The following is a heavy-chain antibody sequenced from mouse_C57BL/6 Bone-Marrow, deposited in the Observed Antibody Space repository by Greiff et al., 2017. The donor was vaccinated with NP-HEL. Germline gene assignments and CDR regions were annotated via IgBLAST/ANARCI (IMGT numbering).Heavy chain of an antibody. Sequence: VQLQQSGAELVMPGASVKLSCKASGYTFTSYWMHWVKQRPGQGLEWIGEIDPSDSYTNYNQKFKGKSTLTVDKSSSTAYMQLSSLTSEDSAVYYCARWHYGSSYAMDYWGQGTSVTVSS. CDR3: ARWHYGSSYAMDY. J-gene: IGHJ4*01. CDR1: GYTFTSYW. D-gene: IGHD1-1*01. CDR2: IDPSDSYT. V-gene: IGHV1-69*01.